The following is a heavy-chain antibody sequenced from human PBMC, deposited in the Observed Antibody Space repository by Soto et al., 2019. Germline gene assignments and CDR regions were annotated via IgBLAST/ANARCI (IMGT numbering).Heavy chain of an antibody. CDR2: IIPIFGTA. CDR3: GGIAAAGTDYYYYYGMDV. D-gene: IGHD6-13*01. V-gene: IGHV1-69*13. CDR1: GGTFSSYA. J-gene: IGHJ6*02. Sequence: VASVKVSCKASGGTFSSYAISWVRQAPGQGLEWMGGIIPIFGTANYAQKFQGRVTITADESTSTAYMELSSLRSEDTAVYYCGGIAAAGTDYYYYYGMDVWGQGTTVTVSS.